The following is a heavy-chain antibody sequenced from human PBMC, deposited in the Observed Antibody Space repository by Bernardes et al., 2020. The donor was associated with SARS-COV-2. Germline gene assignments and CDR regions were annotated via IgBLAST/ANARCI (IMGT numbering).Heavy chain of an antibody. J-gene: IGHJ1*01. CDR3: AREGDDVVVVYAFQH. CDR2: IIPMFGSA. CDR1: GGTFSGTG. D-gene: IGHD2-8*01. V-gene: IGHV1-69*13. Sequence: VQVSCKASGGTFSGTGINWVRQAPGQGLEWMGGIIPMFGSANYAQKFQGRVTITADESTNTVSMELSSLRSEDTAVYYCAREGDDVVVVYAFQHWGQGTLVTVSS.